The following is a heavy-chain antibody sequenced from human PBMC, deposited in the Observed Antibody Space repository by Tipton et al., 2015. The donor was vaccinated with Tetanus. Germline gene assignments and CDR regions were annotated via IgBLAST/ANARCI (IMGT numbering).Heavy chain of an antibody. D-gene: IGHD3-10*01. V-gene: IGHV3-7*03. J-gene: IGHJ4*02. CDR2: IKQDGNEK. CDR3: ARDPHTIRTGNHRGFDY. Sequence: GSLRLSCEASGFIFSDYYMSWIRQAPGKGLEWVANIKQDGNEKYHVDSVKGRFTISRDNGKNLLYLEMNSLRVEDTAVYYCARDPHTIRTGNHRGFDYWGQGTLVTVSS. CDR1: GFIFSDYY.